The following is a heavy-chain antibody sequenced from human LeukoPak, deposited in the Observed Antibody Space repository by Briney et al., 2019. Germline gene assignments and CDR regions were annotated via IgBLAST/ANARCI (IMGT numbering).Heavy chain of an antibody. CDR1: GYIFIGYF. CDR3: ARDPDRRGAFFDY. D-gene: IGHD3-10*01. CDR2: INTKNGDT. V-gene: IGHV1-2*02. J-gene: IGHJ4*01. Sequence: GASVKVSCKTSGYIFIGYFIHWVRQAPGQGLEWMGWINTKNGDTNYAQKFQGGVTMTRDTSIRTVYMEVSRLRYDDTAVYYCARDPDRRGAFFDYWGHGTLVTVSS.